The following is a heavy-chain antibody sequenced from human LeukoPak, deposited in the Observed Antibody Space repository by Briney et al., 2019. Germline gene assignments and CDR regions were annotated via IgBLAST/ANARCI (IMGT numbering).Heavy chain of an antibody. CDR3: AGDCGGDCYS. V-gene: IGHV4-39*07. D-gene: IGHD2-21*02. CDR2: IYYNGNT. Sequence: SETLSLTCTVSGGSISSSSFYWGWIRQPPGKGLEWIGSIYYNGNTYYNPSLKSRVTISVDRSKNQFSLKLSSVTAADTAVYYCAGDCGGDCYSWGQGTLVTVSS. J-gene: IGHJ4*02. CDR1: GGSISSSSFY.